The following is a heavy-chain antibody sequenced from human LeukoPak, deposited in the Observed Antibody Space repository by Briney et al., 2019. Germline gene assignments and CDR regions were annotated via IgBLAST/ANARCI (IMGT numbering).Heavy chain of an antibody. CDR1: GFTFSSYS. CDR2: ISSSSRNI. V-gene: IGHV3-21*01. Sequence: AGGSLRLSCAASGFTFSSYSINWVRQAPGKGLEWVSSISSSSRNIYYADSVKGRFTISRDNAKNSLYLQMNSLRADDTAVYYCATESVEMATIPLGYWGQGTLVTVSS. CDR3: ATESVEMATIPLGY. J-gene: IGHJ4*02. D-gene: IGHD5-24*01.